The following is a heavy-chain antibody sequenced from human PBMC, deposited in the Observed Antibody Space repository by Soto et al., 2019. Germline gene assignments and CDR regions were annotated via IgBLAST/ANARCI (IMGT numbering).Heavy chain of an antibody. D-gene: IGHD3-3*01. CDR3: ARASYAFWSCSYRQPYYSYGKDG. V-gene: IGHV1-8*01. CDR1: GYTFTSYD. Sequence: ASVKVSCKASGYTFTSYDINWVRQATGQGLEWMGWMNPNSGNTGYAQKFQGRVTMTRNTSISTAYMELSSLRSEDTAVYYCARASYAFWSCSYRQPYYSYGKDGWGQGNTVTVSS. CDR2: MNPNSGNT. J-gene: IGHJ6*02.